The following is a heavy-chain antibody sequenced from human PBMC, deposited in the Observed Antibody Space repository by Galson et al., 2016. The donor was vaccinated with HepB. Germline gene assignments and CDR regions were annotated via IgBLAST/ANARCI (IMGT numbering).Heavy chain of an antibody. J-gene: IGHJ4*02. V-gene: IGHV3-23*01. CDR1: GFTFGSYA. Sequence: AASGFTFGSYAMSWVRQAPGKGLEWVSAISGSGGRTYYADSVKGRFTISRDNSKNTLYLQMNSLRADDMAVYYCAKDPDTSAWWTRICDYWGQGTLVTVSS. D-gene: IGHD6-19*01. CDR2: ISGSGGRT. CDR3: AKDPDTSAWWTRICDY.